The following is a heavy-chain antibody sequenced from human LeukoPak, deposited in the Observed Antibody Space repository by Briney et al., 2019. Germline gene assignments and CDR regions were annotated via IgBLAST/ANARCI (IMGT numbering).Heavy chain of an antibody. V-gene: IGHV3-23*01. CDR3: AKAKTQAMVLPGNY. J-gene: IGHJ4*02. Sequence: GGSLRLSCSASGFIFSSYAINWVRQPPGKGLEWVSTISGSGDSTYYADSVKGRFTISRDNSKNTLYLQMNILRAEDTAVYYCAKAKTQAMVLPGNYWGQGTRVTVSS. CDR1: GFIFSSYA. D-gene: IGHD5-18*01. CDR2: ISGSGDST.